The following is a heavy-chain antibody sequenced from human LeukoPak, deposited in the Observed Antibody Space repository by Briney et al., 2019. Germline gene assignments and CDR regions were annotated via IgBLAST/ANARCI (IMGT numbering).Heavy chain of an antibody. V-gene: IGHV3-21*01. Sequence: GGSLGLSCAASGFTFSSYSMNWVRQAPGKGLEWVSSTSSSSSYIYYADSVKGRFTISRDNAKNSLYLQMNSLRAEDTAVYYCARDSRGMWLRLIRYYYYYYMDVWGKGTTVTVSS. CDR1: GFTFSSYS. J-gene: IGHJ6*03. D-gene: IGHD5-12*01. CDR3: ARDSRGMWLRLIRYYYYYYMDV. CDR2: TSSSSSYI.